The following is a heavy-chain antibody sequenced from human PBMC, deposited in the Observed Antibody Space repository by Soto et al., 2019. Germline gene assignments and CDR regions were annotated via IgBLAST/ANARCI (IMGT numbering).Heavy chain of an antibody. CDR3: ARGISTDCSIGVCALHYYHEMDV. D-gene: IGHD2-8*01. CDR1: GYTFSDYL. Sequence: QVHLVQSGSEVKKPGASVKVSCRASGYTFSDYLIHWVRQAPGHALEWMGRINPKSGGLHSVQKFQGRVPMTTDTAMSTAYMELRRLRHDATAVYYCARGISTDCSIGVCALHYYHEMDVWGRGTTVAVSS. J-gene: IGHJ6*02. V-gene: IGHV1-2*06. CDR2: INPKSGGL.